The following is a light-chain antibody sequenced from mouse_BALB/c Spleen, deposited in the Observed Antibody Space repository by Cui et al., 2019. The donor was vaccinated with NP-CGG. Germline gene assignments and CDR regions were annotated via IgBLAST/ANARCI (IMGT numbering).Light chain of an antibody. V-gene: IGLV1*01. CDR3: ALWYSNHWV. CDR1: TGAITTSNY. CDR2: GTN. J-gene: IGLJ1*01. Sequence: GVVTQDSGLTTSPGETVTLTCRSSTGAITTSNYANWVQEKPDHLFTGLIGGTNNRTPGVPARFSGSLIGNKAALTITGAQTEDEAIYFCALWYSNHWVFGGGTKLTVL.